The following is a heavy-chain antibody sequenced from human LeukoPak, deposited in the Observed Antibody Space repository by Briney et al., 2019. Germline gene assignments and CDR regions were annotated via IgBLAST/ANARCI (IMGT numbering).Heavy chain of an antibody. Sequence: GGSLRLSCAASGFTFSGYSMNWVRQAPGKGLEWVSSISNSGNYINYADSVKGRFTISRDNAKNTLYVQMNSLRAEDTAVYYCARALGDWGQGTLVTVSS. J-gene: IGHJ4*02. CDR2: ISNSGNYI. D-gene: IGHD3-16*01. V-gene: IGHV3-21*01. CDR3: ARALGD. CDR1: GFTFSGYS.